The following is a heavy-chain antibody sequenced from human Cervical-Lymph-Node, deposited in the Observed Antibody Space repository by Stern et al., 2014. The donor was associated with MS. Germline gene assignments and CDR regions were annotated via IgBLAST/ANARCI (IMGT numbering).Heavy chain of an antibody. Sequence: VQLVESGPGLVQPSETLSLTCTVSGGSISNYYWSWIRQPPGKGLEWIGYIYYIGTTNYNPSLKSRVTISVDTSKNQFSLRLSSVSVADTAVYYCARHGDTSLVYWGQGTLVTISS. CDR1: GGSISNYY. D-gene: IGHD2-21*02. CDR3: ARHGDTSLVY. V-gene: IGHV4-59*08. J-gene: IGHJ4*02. CDR2: IYYIGTT.